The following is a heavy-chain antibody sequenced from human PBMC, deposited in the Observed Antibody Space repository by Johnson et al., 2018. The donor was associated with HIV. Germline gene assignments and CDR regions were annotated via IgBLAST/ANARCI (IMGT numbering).Heavy chain of an antibody. CDR2: IWYDGTNR. V-gene: IGHV3-33*08. D-gene: IGHD3-3*01. Sequence: QVQLVESGGGVVQPGRSVRLSCVVSGFNFSDYGMHWVRQAPGKGLEWVAVIWYDGTNRYYGDSVKGRFTISRDNSNNTLYLQMNSLRAEDAALYYCARARIGVRPAGVFDMWGQGTRVTVSS. CDR3: ARARIGVRPAGVFDM. J-gene: IGHJ3*02. CDR1: GFNFSDYG.